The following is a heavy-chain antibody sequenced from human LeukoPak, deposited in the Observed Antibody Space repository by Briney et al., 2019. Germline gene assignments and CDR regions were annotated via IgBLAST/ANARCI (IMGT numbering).Heavy chain of an antibody. CDR3: VRDADWSFDY. V-gene: IGHV3-30*02. CDR1: GFTFSSYW. D-gene: IGHD3-9*01. J-gene: IGHJ4*02. Sequence: GGSLRLSCAASGFTFSSYWMSWVRQAPGRGLEWVTFIRNDGSDKYYADSVKGRFTISRDDSKKMLYVQMNSLRVEDTALYYCVRDADWSFDYWGQGTLVTVSS. CDR2: IRNDGSDK.